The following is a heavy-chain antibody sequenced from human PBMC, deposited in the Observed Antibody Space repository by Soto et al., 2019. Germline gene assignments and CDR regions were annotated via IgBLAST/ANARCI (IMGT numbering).Heavy chain of an antibody. J-gene: IGHJ6*02. CDR1: GGSFSGYY. Sequence: QVQLQQWGAGLLKPSETLSLTCAVYGGSFSGYYWSWIRQPPGKGLEWIGEINHSGSTNYNPSRKSRVTISVDTSKNQFSLKLSSVTAADTAVYYCARGYHWGSYYGMDVWGQGTTVTVSS. V-gene: IGHV4-34*01. CDR3: ARGYHWGSYYGMDV. CDR2: INHSGST. D-gene: IGHD1-1*01.